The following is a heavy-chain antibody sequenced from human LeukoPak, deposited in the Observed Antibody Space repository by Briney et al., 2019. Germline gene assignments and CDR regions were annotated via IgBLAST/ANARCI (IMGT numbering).Heavy chain of an antibody. CDR2: ISGSGGST. CDR3: AKGPPAGYISCWYYGQEL. V-gene: IGHV3-23*01. Sequence: GGSLRVSCAASGYTFSSYAMSWVRQAPGEGLEWVSFISGSGGSTNYVGTVKGRFTISRDNSKNTLYMEMKSLRAEDTAVYYCAKGPPAGYISCWYYGQELWGQGTLVTVSS. CDR1: GYTFSSYA. D-gene: IGHD6-19*01. J-gene: IGHJ4*02.